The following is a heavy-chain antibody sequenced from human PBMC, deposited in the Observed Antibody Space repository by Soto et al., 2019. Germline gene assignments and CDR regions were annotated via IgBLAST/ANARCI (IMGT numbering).Heavy chain of an antibody. D-gene: IGHD3-16*01. Sequence: QVQLVQSGGEVREPGASVKVSCEASGYAFKNYAITWVRQAPGQGLEWMGWITVYNGNTNYAEGLQGRVTMTTDTSTNTAYMELWRLRSDDTAVYFCARGFSYGSYWFFDLWGRGTLVTVSS. CDR2: ITVYNGNT. CDR1: GYAFKNYA. CDR3: ARGFSYGSYWFFDL. J-gene: IGHJ2*01. V-gene: IGHV1-18*04.